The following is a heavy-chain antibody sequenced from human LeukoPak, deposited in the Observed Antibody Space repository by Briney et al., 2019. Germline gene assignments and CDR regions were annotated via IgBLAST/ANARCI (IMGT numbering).Heavy chain of an antibody. Sequence: SETLSLTCAVYVGSLSGYYWRWIRQPPWKGREWIGEINHSGSTNYNPSLKSRVTISVDTSKNQFSLKLSSVTAADTAVYYCARGQWSYYFYYWGQGTLVTVSS. J-gene: IGHJ4*02. CDR2: INHSGST. CDR1: VGSLSGYY. CDR3: ARGQWSYYFYY. V-gene: IGHV4-34*01. D-gene: IGHD1-26*01.